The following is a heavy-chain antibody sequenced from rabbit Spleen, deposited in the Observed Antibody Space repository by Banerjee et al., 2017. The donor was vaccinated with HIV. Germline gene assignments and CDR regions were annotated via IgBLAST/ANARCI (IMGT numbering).Heavy chain of an antibody. J-gene: IGHJ6*01. D-gene: IGHD8-1*01. CDR1: GFTISSIYY. CDR3: ARDTGSSFSSYGMDL. CDR2: IDTGSSGFT. Sequence: QSLEESGGDLVKPGASLTLTCTASGFTISSIYYMCWVRQAPGKGLEWIACIDTGSSGFTYFASWAKGRFTCSKTSSTTVTLQMTSLTAADTATYFCARDTGSSFSSYGMDLWGPGTLVTVS. V-gene: IGHV1S40*01.